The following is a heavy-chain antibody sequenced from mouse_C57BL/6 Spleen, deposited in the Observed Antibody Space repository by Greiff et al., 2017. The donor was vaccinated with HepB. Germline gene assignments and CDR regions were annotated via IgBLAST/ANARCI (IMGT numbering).Heavy chain of an antibody. Sequence: EVQLQQSGAELVKPGASVKLSCTASGFNIKDYYMHWVKQRTEQGLEWIGRIDPEDGETKYAPKFQGKATITADTSSNTAYLQLSSLTSEDTAVYYCASEYYYGSSYWYFDVWGTGTTVTVSS. CDR3: ASEYYYGSSYWYFDV. V-gene: IGHV14-2*01. J-gene: IGHJ1*03. D-gene: IGHD1-1*01. CDR2: IDPEDGET. CDR1: GFNIKDYY.